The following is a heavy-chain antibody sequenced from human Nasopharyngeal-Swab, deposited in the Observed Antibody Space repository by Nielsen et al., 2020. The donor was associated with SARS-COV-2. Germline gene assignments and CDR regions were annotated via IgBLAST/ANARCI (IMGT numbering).Heavy chain of an antibody. D-gene: IGHD6-13*01. V-gene: IGHV3-43*01. Sequence: GESLKISCAASGFTFDDCSMHWVRQAPGKGLEWVSLIGWDGGGPNYADSVKGRFTISRDNRKDSLYLQMHSLRTEDTALYYCAKDMGSSPTLDYWGRGTLVTVSS. CDR1: GFTFDDCS. J-gene: IGHJ4*02. CDR3: AKDMGSSPTLDY. CDR2: IGWDGGGP.